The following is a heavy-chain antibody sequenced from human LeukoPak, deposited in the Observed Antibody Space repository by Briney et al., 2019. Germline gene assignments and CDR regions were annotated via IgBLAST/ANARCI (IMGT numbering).Heavy chain of an antibody. CDR2: INHSGST. CDR3: ARRIAARPPPCWFDP. Sequence: SETLSLTCTVSGGSISSYYWSWIRQPPGKGLEWIGEINHSGSTNYNPSLKSRVTISVDTSKNQFSLKLSSVTAADTAVYYCARRIAARPPPCWFDPWGQGTLVTVSS. J-gene: IGHJ5*02. CDR1: GGSISSYY. D-gene: IGHD6-6*01. V-gene: IGHV4-34*01.